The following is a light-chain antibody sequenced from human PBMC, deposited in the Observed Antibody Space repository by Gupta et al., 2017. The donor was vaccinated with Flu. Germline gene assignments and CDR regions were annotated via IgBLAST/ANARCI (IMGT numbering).Light chain of an antibody. CDR1: PGAVTSGQF. CDR2: DTA. V-gene: IGLV7-46*01. Sequence: AVATQYPSLMVSPRGTVTLTCGSSPGAVTSGQFPYWFQQKPGQAPRTPIYDTANRHSRKPARVSGSLNGDKAALTLSGAQHEDDDEYYCCLTYSGARPQFGGGTKLTVL. CDR3: CLTYSGARPQ. J-gene: IGLJ3*02.